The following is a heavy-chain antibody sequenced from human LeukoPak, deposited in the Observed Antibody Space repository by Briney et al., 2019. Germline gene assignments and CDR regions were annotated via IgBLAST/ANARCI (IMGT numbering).Heavy chain of an antibody. J-gene: IGHJ3*02. CDR3: FNWNPGTASDAFDI. CDR1: GYTFSSYG. V-gene: IGHV1-2*02. CDR2: INPNSGGT. Sequence: ASVKVSCKASGYTFSSYGLKWVRQAPGQGLEWMGWINPNSGGTNYAQKFQGRVTMTRDTSISTAYMELSRLRSDDTAVYYCFNWNPGTASDAFDIWGQGTMVTVSS. D-gene: IGHD1-20*01.